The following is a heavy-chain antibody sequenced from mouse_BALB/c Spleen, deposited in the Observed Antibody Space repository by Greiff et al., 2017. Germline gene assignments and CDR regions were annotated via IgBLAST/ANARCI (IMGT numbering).Heavy chain of an antibody. CDR3: ANCHDYSLAY. J-gene: IGHJ3*01. D-gene: IGHD2-4*01. CDR2: INPGSSTK. CDR1: GFAFSGYW. V-gene: IGHV4-2*02. Sequence: EVKLVESGGGLVQPGGSLNLSCAASGFAFSGYWMCWARQAPGKGQEWIGEINPGSSTKNYTPSLKDKFIISRDNAKNTLYLQMSKVRSEDTALYYCANCHDYSLAYWGQGTLVTVSA.